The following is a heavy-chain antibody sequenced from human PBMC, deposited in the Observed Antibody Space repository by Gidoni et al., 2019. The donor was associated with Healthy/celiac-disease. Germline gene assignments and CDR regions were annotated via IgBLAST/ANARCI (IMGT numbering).Heavy chain of an antibody. CDR2: IIPIFGTA. CDR3: ARFTDRITMVRGVPIEDWFDP. D-gene: IGHD3-10*01. Sequence: SCKASGGTFSSYAISWVRQAPGQVLEWMGGIIPIFGTANYAQKFQGRVTITADESTSTAYMELSSLRSEDTAVYYCARFTDRITMVRGVPIEDWFDPWGQGTLVTVSS. V-gene: IGHV1-69*01. J-gene: IGHJ5*02. CDR1: GGTFSSYA.